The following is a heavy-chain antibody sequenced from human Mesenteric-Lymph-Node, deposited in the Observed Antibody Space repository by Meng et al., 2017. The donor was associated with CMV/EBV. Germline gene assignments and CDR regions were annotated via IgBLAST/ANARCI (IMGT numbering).Heavy chain of an antibody. CDR2: ISSSSSTI. CDR3: AREGGDIVLMEYATGYYYYGMDV. D-gene: IGHD2-8*01. CDR1: GFTFSSYS. Sequence: GESLKISCAASGFTFSSYSMNWVRQAPGKGLEWVSYISSSSSTIYYADSVKGRFTISRDNAKNSLYLQMNSLRAEDTAVYYCAREGGDIVLMEYATGYYYYGMDVWGQGTTVTVSS. J-gene: IGHJ6*02. V-gene: IGHV3-48*04.